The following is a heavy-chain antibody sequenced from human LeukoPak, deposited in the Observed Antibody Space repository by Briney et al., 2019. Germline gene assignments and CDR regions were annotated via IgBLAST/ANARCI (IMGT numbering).Heavy chain of an antibody. J-gene: IGHJ4*02. CDR3: AKGSPPTSLGFDY. CDR1: GFTFSSYG. D-gene: IGHD2-2*01. CDR2: IRYDGSNK. V-gene: IGHV3-30*02. Sequence: PGGSLRLSCAASGFTFSSYGMHWVRQAPGKGLEWVAFIRYDGSNKYYADSVKGRFTISRDNSKNTLYLQMNSLRAEDTAVYYCAKGSPPTSLGFDYWGQGTLVTVSS.